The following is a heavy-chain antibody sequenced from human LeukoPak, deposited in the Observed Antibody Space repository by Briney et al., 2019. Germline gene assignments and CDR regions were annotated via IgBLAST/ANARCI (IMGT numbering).Heavy chain of an antibody. D-gene: IGHD3-10*01. V-gene: IGHV3-23*01. Sequence: PGGSLRLSCAASGFTFFIYGMTWVRQAPGKGLEWVSTISGTGDNTYYADSVKGRFTISRDNSKNMLFLQMNSLRAEDTVVYYCAKARAFDDSGNPYWHFDLWGRGTLVTVSS. CDR2: ISGTGDNT. J-gene: IGHJ2*01. CDR1: GFTFFIYG. CDR3: AKARAFDDSGNPYWHFDL.